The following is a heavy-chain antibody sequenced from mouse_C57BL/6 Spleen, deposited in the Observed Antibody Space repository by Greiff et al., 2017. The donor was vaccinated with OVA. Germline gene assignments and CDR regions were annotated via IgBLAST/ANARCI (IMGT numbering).Heavy chain of an antibody. V-gene: IGHV1-15*01. CDR1: GYTFTDYE. J-gene: IGHJ3*01. CDR3: TREGGFPFAY. Sequence: VQLQQSGAELVRPGASVTLSCKASGYTFTDYEMHWVKQTPVHGLEWIGAIDPETGGTAYNQKFKGKAILTADKSSSTAYMELRSLTSEDSAVYYCTREGGFPFAYWGQGTLVTVSA. CDR2: IDPETGGT.